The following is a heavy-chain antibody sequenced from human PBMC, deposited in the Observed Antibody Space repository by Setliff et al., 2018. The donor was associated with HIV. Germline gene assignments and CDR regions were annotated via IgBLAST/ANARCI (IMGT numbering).Heavy chain of an antibody. CDR3: ARDRSRGYWYFDL. J-gene: IGHJ2*01. CDR2: IYSGGGT. CDR1: GFSVSSDY. Sequence: GGSLRLSCAASGFSVSSDYMAWVRQAPGKGLEWLSFIYSGGGTYYGDSVKGRFTITRDDSKNTIYLQMNSLRIEDTAVYYCARDRSRGYWYFDLWGRGT. D-gene: IGHD3-10*01. V-gene: IGHV3-53*05.